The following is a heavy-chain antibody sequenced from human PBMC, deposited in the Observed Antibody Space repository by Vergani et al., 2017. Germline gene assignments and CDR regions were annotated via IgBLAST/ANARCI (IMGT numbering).Heavy chain of an antibody. Sequence: QVDLQESGPGLVKPSETLSLTCAVSGYSVGSGYYWGLIRQPPGRGLEWIGCVHRNGNTYYTSSLRGLATNSRDTSKCQFFLRLTSVTAADTAVYYWARHNPYGSANVDFWGRGVLVTVSA. CDR3: ARHNPYGSANVDF. CDR1: GYSVGSGYY. D-gene: IGHD3-10*01. V-gene: IGHV4-38-2*01. J-gene: IGHJ4*02. CDR2: VHRNGNT.